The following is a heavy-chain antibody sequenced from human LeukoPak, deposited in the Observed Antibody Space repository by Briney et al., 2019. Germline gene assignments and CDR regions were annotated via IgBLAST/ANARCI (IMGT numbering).Heavy chain of an antibody. CDR2: IIPIFGTA. CDR1: GGTFSSYA. J-gene: IGHJ4*02. V-gene: IGHV1-69*01. D-gene: IGHD1-26*01. CDR3: ARGLTGSPLDY. Sequence: ASVKVFCKASGGTFSSYAISWVRQAPGQGLEWMGGIIPIFGTANYAQKFQGRVTITADESTSTAYMELSSLRSEDTAVYYCARGLTGSPLDYWGQGTLVSVSS.